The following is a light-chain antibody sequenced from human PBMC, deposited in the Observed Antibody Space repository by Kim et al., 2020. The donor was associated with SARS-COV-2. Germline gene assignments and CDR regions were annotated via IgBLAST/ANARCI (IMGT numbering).Light chain of an antibody. J-gene: IGLJ2*01. CDR1: KVGDKY. V-gene: IGLV3-1*01. CDR3: QAWDSSTAV. CDR2: QDN. Sequence: VSPGQTASITCAGDKVGDKYACWYQQKPGQSPVLVISQDNSRPSGIPERFSGSNSGNTATLTISGTQAMDETDYYCQAWDSSTAVFGGGTQLTVL.